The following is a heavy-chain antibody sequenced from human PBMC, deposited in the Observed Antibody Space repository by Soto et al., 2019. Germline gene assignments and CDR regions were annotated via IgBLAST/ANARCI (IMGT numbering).Heavy chain of an antibody. D-gene: IGHD1-26*01. CDR2: IWYDGSNK. CDR1: GFTFSSYG. CDR3: AREGIRGSAYFDY. V-gene: IGHV3-33*01. J-gene: IGHJ4*02. Sequence: GGSLRLSCAASGFTFSSYGMHWVRQAPGKGLEWVAVIWYDGSNKYYADSVKGRFTISRDNSKNTLYLQMNSLRAEDTAVYYCAREGIRGSAYFDYWGQGTLVTVSS.